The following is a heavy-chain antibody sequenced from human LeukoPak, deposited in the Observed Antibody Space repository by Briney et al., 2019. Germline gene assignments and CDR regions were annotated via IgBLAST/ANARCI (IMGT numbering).Heavy chain of an antibody. CDR3: TTGNP. Sequence: PGGSLRLSCAASGFTFSNAWMSWVRQAPGKGLEWVGRIKSKTDGGTTDYAAPVKGRFTISRDDSRNTHYLQMTSLTIGDTGVYYCTTGNPWGQGTLVTVSS. V-gene: IGHV3-15*01. J-gene: IGHJ5*02. CDR1: GFTFSNAW. CDR2: IKSKTDGGTT.